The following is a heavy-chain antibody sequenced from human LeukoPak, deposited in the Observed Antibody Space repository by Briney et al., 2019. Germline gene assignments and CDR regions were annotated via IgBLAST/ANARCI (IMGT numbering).Heavy chain of an antibody. CDR1: GYTFTSYG. J-gene: IGHJ4*02. D-gene: IGHD2-15*01. V-gene: IGHV1-18*01. Sequence: GASVKVSCKASGYTFTSYGISWVRQAPGQGLEWMGWISAYNGNTNYAQKLQGSVTMTTDTSTSTAYMELRSLRSDDTAVYYCARSDIVVVVADLDYWGQGTLVTVSS. CDR2: ISAYNGNT. CDR3: ARSDIVVVVADLDY.